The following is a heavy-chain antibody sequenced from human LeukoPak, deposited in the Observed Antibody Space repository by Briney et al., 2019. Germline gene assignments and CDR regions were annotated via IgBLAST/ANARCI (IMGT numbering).Heavy chain of an antibody. J-gene: IGHJ4*02. V-gene: IGHV3-23*01. D-gene: IGHD3-3*01. CDR2: ISGSGGST. CDR3: AKDLLRFLNY. CDR1: GFTFSSYA. Sequence: GGSLRLSCAGPGFTFSSYAMSWVRQAPGKGLEWVSAISGSGGSTYYADSVKGRFTISRDNSKNTLYLQMNSLRAEDTAVYYCAKDLLRFLNYWGQGTLVTVSS.